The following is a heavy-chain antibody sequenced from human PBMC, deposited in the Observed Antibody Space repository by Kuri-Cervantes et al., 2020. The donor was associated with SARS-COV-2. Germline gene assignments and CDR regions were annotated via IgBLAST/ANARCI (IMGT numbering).Heavy chain of an antibody. D-gene: IGHD1-26*01. Sequence: GSLRLSCTVSGGSISSSSYYWGWIRQPPGKGLEWIGSNYYSGSTYYNPSLKSRVTIFVDTSKNQFSLKLSSVTAADTAVYYCARHGSVGSPGGVDYWGQGTLVTVSS. CDR3: ARHGSVGSPGGVDY. J-gene: IGHJ4*02. CDR1: GGSISSSSYY. V-gene: IGHV4-39*01. CDR2: NYYSGST.